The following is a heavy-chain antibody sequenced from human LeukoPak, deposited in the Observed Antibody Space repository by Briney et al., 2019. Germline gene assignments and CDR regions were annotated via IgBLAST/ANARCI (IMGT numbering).Heavy chain of an antibody. CDR2: IYDSAST. CDR3: ARRFDY. CDR1: GGSISNYY. J-gene: IGHJ4*02. Sequence: PSEALPLTCTDSGGSISNYYWIWIRQPPRKGLEWIGYIYDSASTNSNPSLRSRVTISVDTSKNQFSLKMDSVTAADTAVYYCARRFDYWGQGTLVTVSS. V-gene: IGHV4-59*01.